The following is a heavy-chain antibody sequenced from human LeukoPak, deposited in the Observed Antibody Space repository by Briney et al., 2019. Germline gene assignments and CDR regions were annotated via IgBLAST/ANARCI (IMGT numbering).Heavy chain of an antibody. V-gene: IGHV1-69*05. CDR3: ARAPGKSIAARPGDYCFDY. J-gene: IGHJ4*02. D-gene: IGHD6-6*01. CDR2: IIPIFGTA. Sequence: ASVKVSCKASGGTFSSYAISWVRQAPGQGLEWMGGIIPIFGTANYAQKFQGRVTITTDESTSTAYMELSSLRSEDTAVYYCARAPGKSIAARPGDYCFDYWGQGTLVTVSS. CDR1: GGTFSSYA.